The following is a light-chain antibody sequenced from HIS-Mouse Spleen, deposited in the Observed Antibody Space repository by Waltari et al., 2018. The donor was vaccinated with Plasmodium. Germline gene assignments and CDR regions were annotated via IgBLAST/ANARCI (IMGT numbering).Light chain of an antibody. V-gene: IGLV3-21*02. CDR2: DDS. Sequence: SYVLTQPPSVSVAPGQTARITCGGNHIRSKSLHGYQQKPGPAPVLVVYDDSDRPSGIPERFSGSNSGNTATLTISRVEAGDEADYYCQVWDSSSDHPVFGGGTKLTVL. CDR3: QVWDSSSDHPV. CDR1: HIRSKS. J-gene: IGLJ2*01.